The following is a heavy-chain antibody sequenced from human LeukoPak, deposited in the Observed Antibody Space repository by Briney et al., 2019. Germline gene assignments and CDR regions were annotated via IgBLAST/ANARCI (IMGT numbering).Heavy chain of an antibody. J-gene: IGHJ2*01. CDR2: INHSGST. V-gene: IGHV4-34*01. CDR1: GGSFSGYY. CDR3: ARRREGYFDL. Sequence: PSETLSLTCAVYGGSFSGYYWSWIRQPPGKGLEWIGEINHSGSTNYNPSLKSRVTISVDTSKNQFSLKLSSVTAADTAVYYCARRREGYFDLWGRGTRVTVSS.